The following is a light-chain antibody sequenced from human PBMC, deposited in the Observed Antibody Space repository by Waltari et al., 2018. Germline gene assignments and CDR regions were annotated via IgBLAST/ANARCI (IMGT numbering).Light chain of an antibody. CDR1: SLRKYY. CDR2: GRY. CDR3: NSRDISAKHHVL. V-gene: IGLV3-19*01. Sequence: SSELTQEPAVSVALGQTVTITCQGDSLRKYYAGWYQQKPGQAPLLVIYGRYTRPSGIPDRFSASSPGDTASLTITGTQAEDEADYYCNSRDISAKHHVLFGGGTKLTVL. J-gene: IGLJ2*01.